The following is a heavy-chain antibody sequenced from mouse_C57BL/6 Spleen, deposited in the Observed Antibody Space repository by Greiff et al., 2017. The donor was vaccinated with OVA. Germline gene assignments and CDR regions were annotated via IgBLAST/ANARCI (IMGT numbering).Heavy chain of an antibody. Sequence: QVQLQQPGAELVKPGASVKLSCKASGYTFTSYWMHWVKQRPGRGLEWIGRIDPNSGGTKYNEKFKSKATLTVDKPSSTAYMQLSSLTSEDSAVYYCARSSDYDYDWYFDVWGTGTTVTVSS. CDR1: GYTFTSYW. V-gene: IGHV1-72*01. D-gene: IGHD2-4*01. CDR2: IDPNSGGT. CDR3: ARSSDYDYDWYFDV. J-gene: IGHJ1*03.